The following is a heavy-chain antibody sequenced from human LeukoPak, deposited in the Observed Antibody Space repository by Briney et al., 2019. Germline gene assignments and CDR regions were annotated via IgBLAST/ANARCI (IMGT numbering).Heavy chain of an antibody. V-gene: IGHV3-48*03. CDR1: GFTFRSFE. CDR3: VRDLDY. Sequence: PGGSLRLSCAVSGFTFRSFEFNSVRQAPGKGLEWLSYITSSADTIYYADSVRGRFTISRDNAKNSLSLQMTSLRGEDTAVYYCVRDLDYWGQGTLVTVSS. CDR2: ITSSADTI. J-gene: IGHJ4*02.